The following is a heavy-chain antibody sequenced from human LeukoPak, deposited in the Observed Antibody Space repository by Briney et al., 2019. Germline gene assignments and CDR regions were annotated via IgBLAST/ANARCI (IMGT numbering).Heavy chain of an antibody. V-gene: IGHV4-4*02. CDR3: ARSGNSWYFDL. D-gene: IGHD4-23*01. CDR1: GGSISSNNW. Sequence: KPSGTLSLTCAVSGGSISSNNWRSWVRQPPGKGLEWIGEIYNSGSTNYNPSLKSRVTISVDKSKNQFSLRLSSVTAADTAVYYCARSGNSWYFDLWGRGTLVTVSS. CDR2: IYNSGST. J-gene: IGHJ2*01.